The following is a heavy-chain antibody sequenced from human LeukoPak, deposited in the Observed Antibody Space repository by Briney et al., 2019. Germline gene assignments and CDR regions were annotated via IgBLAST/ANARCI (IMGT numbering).Heavy chain of an antibody. D-gene: IGHD3-10*01. CDR2: IYYSGST. J-gene: IGHJ4*02. Sequence: PSETLSLTCTVSGGSISSGGYYWNWIREHPGKGLEWIGYIYYSGSTYYNPYLKSRVTISVDTSKNQFSLKLSSVTAADTAVYYCAVGYYGSGTPFDYWGQGTLVTVSS. CDR3: AVGYYGSGTPFDY. V-gene: IGHV4-31*03. CDR1: GGSISSGGYY.